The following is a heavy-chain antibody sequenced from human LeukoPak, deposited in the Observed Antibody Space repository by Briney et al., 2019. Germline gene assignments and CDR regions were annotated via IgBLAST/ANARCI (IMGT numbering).Heavy chain of an antibody. J-gene: IGHJ3*02. D-gene: IGHD2-15*01. CDR1: GGSFSGYY. V-gene: IGHV4-34*01. Sequence: PSETLSLTCAVYGGSFSGYYWSWIRQPPGKGLEWIGEINHSGSTNYNPSLKSRVTISVDTSKNHFSLRLSSVPAADTAMFYCATLTIAANAFDMGGQGTMVTVSS. CDR3: ATLTIAANAFDM. CDR2: INHSGST.